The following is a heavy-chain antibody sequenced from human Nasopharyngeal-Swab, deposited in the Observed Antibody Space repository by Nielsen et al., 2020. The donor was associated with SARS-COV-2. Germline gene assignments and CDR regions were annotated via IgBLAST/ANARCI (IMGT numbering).Heavy chain of an antibody. CDR1: GFTFSSYA. V-gene: IGHV3-30-3*01. Sequence: GGSLRLSCAASGFTFSSYAMHWVRQAPGKGLEWVAVISYDGSNKYYADSVKGRFTISRDNSKNTLYLQMNSLRAEDTAVYYCARDPRITFGGVIVADYYYYGMDVWGQGTTVTVSS. CDR2: ISYDGSNK. J-gene: IGHJ6*02. D-gene: IGHD3-16*02. CDR3: ARDPRITFGGVIVADYYYYGMDV.